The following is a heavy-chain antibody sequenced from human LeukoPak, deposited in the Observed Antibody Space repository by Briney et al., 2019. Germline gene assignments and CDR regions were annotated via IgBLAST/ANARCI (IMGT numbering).Heavy chain of an antibody. Sequence: ASVKVSCKASGYTFTNYYMHWVRQAPGQGLEWMGWINPHSGGTNFAQNFQDRVTMTRDTSISTAYMELSRLRSDDTAVYYCARGMTTELLGCFDPWGQGTLVTVSS. J-gene: IGHJ5*02. CDR2: INPHSGGT. D-gene: IGHD4-17*01. CDR1: GYTFTNYY. V-gene: IGHV1-2*02. CDR3: ARGMTTELLGCFDP.